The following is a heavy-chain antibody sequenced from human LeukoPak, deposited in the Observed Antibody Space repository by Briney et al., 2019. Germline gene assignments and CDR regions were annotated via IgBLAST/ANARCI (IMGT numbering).Heavy chain of an antibody. CDR1: GYSFTSYD. CDR2: MNPNSGNT. J-gene: IGHJ6*03. D-gene: IGHD3-10*01. CDR3: ARANYGSGSYHPYYYYMDV. V-gene: IGHV1-8*01. Sequence: ASVKVSCKASGYSFTSYDINWVRQATGQGLEWMGWMNPNSGNTGYAQKFQGRVTMTRNASISTAYMELSSLRSGDTAVYYCARANYGSGSYHPYYYYMDVWGKGTTVTVSS.